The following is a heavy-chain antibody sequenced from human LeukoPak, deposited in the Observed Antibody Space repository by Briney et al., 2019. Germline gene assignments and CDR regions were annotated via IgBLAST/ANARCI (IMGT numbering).Heavy chain of an antibody. CDR1: GFTFRNYW. D-gene: IGHD3-22*01. CDR2: INSDGDST. Sequence: GGSQRLSCTASGFTFRNYWMHWVRQDPGKGLVWVSRINSDGDSTSYADSVKGRFTISRDNAKNTLYLQMNSLRAEDTAVYYCAKGGSSGYYGGIDYWGQGTLVTVSS. V-gene: IGHV3-74*01. J-gene: IGHJ4*02. CDR3: AKGGSSGYYGGIDY.